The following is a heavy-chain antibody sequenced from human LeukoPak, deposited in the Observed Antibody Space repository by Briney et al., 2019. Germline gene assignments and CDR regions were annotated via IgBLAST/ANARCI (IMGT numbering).Heavy chain of an antibody. CDR1: GFTFSSYA. D-gene: IGHD3-3*01. CDR3: AKDMTQFRSGPDY. V-gene: IGHV3-23*01. Sequence: GGSLRLSCAASGFTFSSYAMSWVRQAPGKGLEWVSTISGSGGSTHYADSVKGRFTISRDNSKNTLYLQMNSLRADDTAVYYCAKDMTQFRSGPDYWGQGTLVTVSS. CDR2: ISGSGGST. J-gene: IGHJ4*02.